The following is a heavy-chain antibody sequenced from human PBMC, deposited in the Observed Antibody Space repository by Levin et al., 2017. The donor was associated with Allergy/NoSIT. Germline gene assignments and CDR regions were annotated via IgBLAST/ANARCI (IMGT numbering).Heavy chain of an antibody. V-gene: IGHV3-53*01. CDR2: IYSGGST. Sequence: LSLTCAASGFTVSSNYMSWVRQAPGKGLEWVSVIYSGGSTYYADSVKGRFTISRDNSKNTLYLQMNSLRAEDTAVYYCARGSDCSGGSCYRYYYYGMDVWGQGTTVTVSS. D-gene: IGHD2-15*01. J-gene: IGHJ6*02. CDR3: ARGSDCSGGSCYRYYYYGMDV. CDR1: GFTVSSNY.